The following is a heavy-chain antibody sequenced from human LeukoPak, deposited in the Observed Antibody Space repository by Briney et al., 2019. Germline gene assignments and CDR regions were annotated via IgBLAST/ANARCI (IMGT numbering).Heavy chain of an antibody. CDR2: IYYCGST. CDR3: ARSYSGYAIA. Sequence: SETLSLTCTVSGGSIRSNSYYWSWIRQRPGKGLEWIGYIYYCGSTYYNPSLMSRVTISVDTSTNQFSLQVTSVSAADTALYYCARSYSGYAIAWGQGALVTVSS. J-gene: IGHJ5*02. D-gene: IGHD5-12*01. CDR1: GGSIRSNSYY. V-gene: IGHV4-31*03.